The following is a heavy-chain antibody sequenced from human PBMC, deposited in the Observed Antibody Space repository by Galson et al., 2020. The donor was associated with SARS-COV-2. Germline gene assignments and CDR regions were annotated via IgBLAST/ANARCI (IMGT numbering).Heavy chain of an antibody. CDR2: ISSSSSTI. Sequence: GESLKISCADSEFTFSSYSMNWVRQAPGKGLEWISYISSSSSTIKYADSVKGRFTISRDNAKNSLYLQMGSLRDEDTAVYHCARDRNYYGSGSSARRPYYYGMDVWGQGTTVTVSS. CDR3: ARDRNYYGSGSSARRPYYYGMDV. CDR1: EFTFSSYS. D-gene: IGHD3-10*01. J-gene: IGHJ6*02. V-gene: IGHV3-48*02.